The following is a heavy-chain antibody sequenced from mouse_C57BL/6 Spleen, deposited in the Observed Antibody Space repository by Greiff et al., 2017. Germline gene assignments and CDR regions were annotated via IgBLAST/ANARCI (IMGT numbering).Heavy chain of an antibody. CDR3: ARDSNYWSAMDY. CDR1: GYTFTSYW. CDR2: IHPNSGST. D-gene: IGHD2-5*01. V-gene: IGHV1-64*01. Sequence: QVQLQQPGAELVKPGASVKLSCKASGYTFTSYWMHWVKQRPGQGLEWIGMIHPNSGSTNYNEKFKSKATLTVDKSSSTAYMQLSSLTSEDSAVYYCARDSNYWSAMDYWGQGTSVTVSS. J-gene: IGHJ4*01.